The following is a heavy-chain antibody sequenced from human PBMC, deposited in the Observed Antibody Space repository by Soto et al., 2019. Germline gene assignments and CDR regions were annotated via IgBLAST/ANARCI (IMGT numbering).Heavy chain of an antibody. J-gene: IGHJ6*02. CDR3: AREGLTGTIGLYYYYGMDV. Sequence: QVQLQESGPGLVKPSETLSLTCTVSGGSIRSYYWSWIRQPPGKGLEWIGYIYYSGSTNYNPSLKSRVTISVDTSKNQFSLKLSSVTAADTAVYYCAREGLTGTIGLYYYYGMDVWGQGTTVTVSS. V-gene: IGHV4-59*01. CDR2: IYYSGST. CDR1: GGSIRSYY. D-gene: IGHD1-7*01.